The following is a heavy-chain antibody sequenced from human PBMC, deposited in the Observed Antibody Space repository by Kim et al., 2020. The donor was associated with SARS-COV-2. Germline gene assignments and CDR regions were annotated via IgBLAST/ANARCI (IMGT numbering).Heavy chain of an antibody. CDR1: GYTFTNYA. J-gene: IGHJ6*02. Sequence: ASVKVSCKASGYTFTNYAMNWLRQAPGQGLEWMGWINTNTWNPTYAQGFTARFVFSLDTSVSTAYLQISSLKAEDTAVYYCARASSLEAAHYYYYGMDVWGQGTTVTVSS. CDR3: ARASSLEAAHYYYYGMDV. V-gene: IGHV7-4-1*02. CDR2: INTNTWNP.